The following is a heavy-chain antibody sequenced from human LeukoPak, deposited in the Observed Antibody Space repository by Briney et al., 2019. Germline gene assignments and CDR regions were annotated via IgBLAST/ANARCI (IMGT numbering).Heavy chain of an antibody. Sequence: GGSLRLSCAASGFRFNDYGVHWVRQAPGKGLDWVAFIQDNGSNKYYADSVKGRFSISRDNSKNTLYLQMNSLRADDTAMYYCAKVEWEPQDHFDCWGLGTLVTVSS. D-gene: IGHD1-26*01. CDR1: GFRFNDYG. J-gene: IGHJ4*02. CDR3: AKVEWEPQDHFDC. V-gene: IGHV3-30*02. CDR2: IQDNGSNK.